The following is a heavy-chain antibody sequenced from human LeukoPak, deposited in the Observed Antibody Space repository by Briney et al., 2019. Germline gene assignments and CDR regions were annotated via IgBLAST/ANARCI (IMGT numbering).Heavy chain of an antibody. CDR2: INPNSGGT. J-gene: IGHJ3*02. CDR1: GYTFTSYY. CDR3: ARDDYYDSSGYYYFAAFDI. V-gene: IGHV1-2*02. D-gene: IGHD3-22*01. Sequence: GASVKVSCKASGYTFTSYYMHWARQAPGQGLEWMGIINPNSGGTNYAQKFQGRVTMTRDTSISTAYMELSRLRSDDTAVYYCARDDYYDSSGYYYFAAFDIWGQGTMVTVSS.